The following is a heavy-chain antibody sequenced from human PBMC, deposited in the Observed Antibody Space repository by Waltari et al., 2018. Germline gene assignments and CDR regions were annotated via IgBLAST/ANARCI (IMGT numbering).Heavy chain of an antibody. CDR3: ASSVEMATTHFDY. D-gene: IGHD5-12*01. CDR2: IYYSGST. J-gene: IGHJ4*02. V-gene: IGHV4-59*11. CDR1: GGSISSHY. Sequence: QVQLQESGPGLVKPSETLSLTCPVSGGSISSHYWSWIRQPPGKGLEWIGYIYYSGSTNYNPSLKSRVTISVDTSKNQFSLKLSSVTAADTAVYYCASSVEMATTHFDYWGQGTLVTVSS.